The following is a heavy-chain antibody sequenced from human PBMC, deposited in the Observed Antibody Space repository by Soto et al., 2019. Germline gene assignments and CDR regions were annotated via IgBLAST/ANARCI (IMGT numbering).Heavy chain of an antibody. Sequence: PVGPLSLSCAASGCTCISYGMSCVRKAPGKGLEWVSAISGSGGSTYYADSVKGRFTISRDNSKNTLYLQMNSLRAEDTAVYYCASVDTALDGMDVWGQGTTVTVSS. CDR2: ISGSGGST. V-gene: IGHV3-23*01. D-gene: IGHD5-18*01. J-gene: IGHJ6*02. CDR3: ASVDTALDGMDV. CDR1: GCTCISYG.